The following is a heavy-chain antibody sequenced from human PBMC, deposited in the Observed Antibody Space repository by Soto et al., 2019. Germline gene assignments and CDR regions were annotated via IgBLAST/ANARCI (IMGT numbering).Heavy chain of an antibody. Sequence: SETLSLTCAVSGGSISSTNWWSWVRQPPGKGLEWIGYIYYSGSTNYNPSLKSRVTISVDTSKNQFSLKLSSVTAADTAVYYCARVYGDYLDYWGQGTLVTVSS. CDR1: GGSISSTNW. J-gene: IGHJ4*02. CDR2: IYYSGST. CDR3: ARVYGDYLDY. V-gene: IGHV4-4*02. D-gene: IGHD4-17*01.